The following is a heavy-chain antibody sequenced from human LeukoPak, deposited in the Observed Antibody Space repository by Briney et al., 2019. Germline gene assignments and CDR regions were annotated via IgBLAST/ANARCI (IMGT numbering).Heavy chain of an antibody. CDR2: IYSGGST. Sequence: PGGSLRLSCAASGFTVSSNYMSWVRQAPGKGLEWVSVIYSGGSTYYADSVKGRFTISRDNSKNTLYLQMNSLRAEDTAVYYCASRGVTMIVSHAFDIWGQGTLVTVSS. V-gene: IGHV3-66*01. CDR3: ASRGVTMIVSHAFDI. J-gene: IGHJ1*01. D-gene: IGHD3-22*01. CDR1: GFTVSSNY.